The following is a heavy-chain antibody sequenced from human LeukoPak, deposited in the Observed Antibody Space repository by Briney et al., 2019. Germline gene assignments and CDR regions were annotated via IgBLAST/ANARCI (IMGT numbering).Heavy chain of an antibody. CDR1: GFTFSTRW. CDR3: HPLAYTNN. CDR2: SKTDGTST. Sequence: GGSLRLSCAVSGFTSGFTFSTRWMHWVRQAPGKGLEWVSVSKTDGTSTSYADSVKGRFTVSRDNAKNTLYLQVDSLRAEDTAVYYCHPLAYTNNWGQGTLVTVSS. V-gene: IGHV3-74*01. J-gene: IGHJ4*02. D-gene: IGHD2-2*02.